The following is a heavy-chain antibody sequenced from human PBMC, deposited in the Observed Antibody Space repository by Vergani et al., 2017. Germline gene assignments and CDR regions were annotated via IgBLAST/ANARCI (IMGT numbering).Heavy chain of an antibody. Sequence: QVQLQESGPGLVKPSQTLSLTCTVSGGSISSGSYYWSWIRHPAGKGLEWIGRIYTSGSTNYNPSLKSRVTMSVDTSKNQFSLKLSSVTAADTAVYYCARGSAAGTYNWGQGTLVTVSS. CDR2: IYTSGST. CDR1: GGSISSGSYY. J-gene: IGHJ4*02. D-gene: IGHD6-13*01. CDR3: ARGSAAGTYN. V-gene: IGHV4-61*02.